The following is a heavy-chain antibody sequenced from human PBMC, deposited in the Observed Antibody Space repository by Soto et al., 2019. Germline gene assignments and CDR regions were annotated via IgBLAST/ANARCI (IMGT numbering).Heavy chain of an antibody. V-gene: IGHV4-30-2*01. J-gene: IGHJ2*01. CDR3: ARGVGILRYFDL. CDR2: IYHSGST. CDR1: GGSISSGDYS. D-gene: IGHD7-27*01. Sequence: QLQLQESGSGLVKPSQTLSLTCAVSGGSISSGDYSWSWIRQPPGKGLAWIGYIYHSGSTYSNPSLKSRVTVSVDRSKNQSCLKLSSVTAADTAVYYCARGVGILRYFDLWGRGTLLTVSS.